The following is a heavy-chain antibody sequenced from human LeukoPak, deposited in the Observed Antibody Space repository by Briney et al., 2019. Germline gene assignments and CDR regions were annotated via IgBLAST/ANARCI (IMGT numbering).Heavy chain of an antibody. CDR3: ARAKLAGATFDY. CDR1: GGSFSPYY. D-gene: IGHD1-26*01. V-gene: IGHV4-34*01. Sequence: SETLSLTCAVYGGSFSPYYWSWIRQSPDKGLEWIGEINHSRSTNYNPSLKSRVTISVDTSKNQFSLKLSSVTAADTAVYYCARAKLAGATFDYWGQGTLVTVSS. CDR2: INHSRST. J-gene: IGHJ4*02.